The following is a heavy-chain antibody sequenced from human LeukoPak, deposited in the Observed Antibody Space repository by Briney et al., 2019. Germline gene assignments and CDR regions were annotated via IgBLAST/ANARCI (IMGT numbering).Heavy chain of an antibody. V-gene: IGHV1-69*13. Sequence: GASVKVSCKASGGTFSSYAISWVRQAPGQGLEWMGGSIPIFGTANYAQKFQGRVTITADESTSTAYMELSSLRSEDTAVYYCARDQGAMALDYWGQGTLVTVSS. CDR2: SIPIFGTA. CDR3: ARDQGAMALDY. J-gene: IGHJ4*02. D-gene: IGHD1-26*01. CDR1: GGTFSSYA.